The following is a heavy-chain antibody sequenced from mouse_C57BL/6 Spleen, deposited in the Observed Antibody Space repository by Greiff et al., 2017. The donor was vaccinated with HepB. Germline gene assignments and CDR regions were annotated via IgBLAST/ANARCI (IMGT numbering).Heavy chain of an antibody. CDR1: GYTFTSYW. Sequence: VQLQQPGAELVKPGASVKLSCKASGYTFTSYWMHWVKQRPGQGLEWIGMIHPNSGSTNYNEKFKSKATLTVDKSSSTAYMQLSSLTSEDSAVYYCTRNYDYVGYYAMDYWGQGTSVTVSS. CDR2: IHPNSGST. CDR3: TRNYDYVGYYAMDY. J-gene: IGHJ4*01. V-gene: IGHV1-64*01. D-gene: IGHD2-4*01.